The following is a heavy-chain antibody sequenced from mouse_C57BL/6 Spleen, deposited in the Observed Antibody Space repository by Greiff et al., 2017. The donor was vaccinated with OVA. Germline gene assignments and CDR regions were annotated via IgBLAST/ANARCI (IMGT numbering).Heavy chain of an antibody. Sequence: EVHLVESGGDLVKPGGSLKLSCAASGFTFSSYGMSWVRQTPDKRLEWVATISSGGSYTYYPDSVKGRFTISRDNAKNTLYLQMSSLKSEDTAMYYCARQDGSPYWYFDVWGTGTTVTVSS. V-gene: IGHV5-6*01. D-gene: IGHD1-1*01. CDR1: GFTFSSYG. CDR3: ARQDGSPYWYFDV. J-gene: IGHJ1*03. CDR2: ISSGGSYT.